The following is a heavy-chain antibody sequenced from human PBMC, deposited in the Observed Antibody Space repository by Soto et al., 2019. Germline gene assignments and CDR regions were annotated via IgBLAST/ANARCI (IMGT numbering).Heavy chain of an antibody. CDR2: SHQSGNT. V-gene: IGHV4-59*12. CDR1: GGSISPNY. CDR3: ATRDNSRFY. Sequence: SETLSLTCTVSGGSISPNYWSWVRQPPGKGLEWIGESHQSGNTNYNSSLESRVTISVDKSKNQFSLKLSSVTVADTAVYYCATRDNSRFYWGQGTLVTVSS. D-gene: IGHD6-13*01. J-gene: IGHJ4*02.